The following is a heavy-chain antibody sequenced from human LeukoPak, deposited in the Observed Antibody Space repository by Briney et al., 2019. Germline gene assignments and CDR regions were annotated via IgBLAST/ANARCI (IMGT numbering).Heavy chain of an antibody. CDR1: GYTFTSYT. D-gene: IGHD6-19*01. J-gene: IGHJ4*02. V-gene: IGHV1-3*03. Sequence: ASVKVSFKASGYTFTSYTMHWVRQAPGQRLDWMGCINVGNGNTKYSQEFQGRVTITRDTSASTAYMELSSLRTEDMAVYYCAREGVSSGWYLFDYWGQGTLVTVSS. CDR2: INVGNGNT. CDR3: AREGVSSGWYLFDY.